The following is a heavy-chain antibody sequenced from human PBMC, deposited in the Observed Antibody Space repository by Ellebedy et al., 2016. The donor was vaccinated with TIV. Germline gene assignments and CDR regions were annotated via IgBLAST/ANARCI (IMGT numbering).Heavy chain of an antibody. D-gene: IGHD6-19*01. CDR1: GGSISSSSYY. Sequence: GSLRLSXTVSGGSISSSSYYWGWIRQPPGKGLEWIGSIYYSGSTYYNPSLKSRVTMSVDTSKNQFSLKLSSVTAADTAVYYCARVNEQWLVPDYWGQGTLVTVSS. CDR2: IYYSGST. J-gene: IGHJ4*02. CDR3: ARVNEQWLVPDY. V-gene: IGHV4-39*07.